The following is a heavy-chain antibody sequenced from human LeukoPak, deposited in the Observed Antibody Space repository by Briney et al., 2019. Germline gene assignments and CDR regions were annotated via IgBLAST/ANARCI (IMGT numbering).Heavy chain of an antibody. CDR2: ISSSGSTI. J-gene: IGHJ5*02. CDR3: ARDSGWYRLDP. V-gene: IGHV3-48*04. D-gene: IGHD6-19*01. Sequence: GGSLRLSCAASGFTFNTYTMSWVRQAPGKGLEWVSYISSSGSTIYYAGSVKGRFTISRDNAKNSLYLQMNSLRADDTAVYYCARDSGWYRLDPWGQGTLVTVSS. CDR1: GFTFNTYT.